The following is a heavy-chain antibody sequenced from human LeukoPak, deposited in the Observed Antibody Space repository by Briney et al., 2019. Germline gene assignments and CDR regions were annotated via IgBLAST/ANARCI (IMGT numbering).Heavy chain of an antibody. J-gene: IGHJ4*02. D-gene: IGHD2-15*01. CDR2: IWYDGSNE. CDR1: RFTFSRYG. CDR3: AREGHHLLLRRYLDC. Sequence: PGGSLRLSCAASRFTFSRYGMHWVRQAPGKGLEWVALIWYDGSNEYYADSVKGRFTISRDNSNNTLYLRMNSLRAEDTAVYYCAREGHHLLLRRYLDCWGQGTLVTVSS. V-gene: IGHV3-33*01.